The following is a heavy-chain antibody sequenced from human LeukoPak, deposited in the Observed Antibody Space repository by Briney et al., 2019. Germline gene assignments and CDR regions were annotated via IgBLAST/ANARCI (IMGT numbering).Heavy chain of an antibody. CDR1: GFTFSSYA. J-gene: IGHJ4*02. D-gene: IGHD3-3*02. CDR3: AKNPTYSSTSLAFDY. CDR2: ISGSGGST. Sequence: PGGSLRLSCAASGFTFSSYAMSWVRQAPGKGLEWVSAISGSGGSTYYADSVKGRFTISRDNSKNTLYLQMNSLRAEDTAVYYCAKNPTYSSTSLAFDYWGQGTLVTVSS. V-gene: IGHV3-23*01.